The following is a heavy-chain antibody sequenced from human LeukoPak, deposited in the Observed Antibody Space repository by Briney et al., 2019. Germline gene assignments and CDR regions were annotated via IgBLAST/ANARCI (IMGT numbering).Heavy chain of an antibody. V-gene: IGHV1-2*02. CDR2: INPNSGGT. Sequence: ASVKVSCKPSGYTFTGYFMHWVRQAPGQGLEWMGWINPNSGGTNYAQKFQGRVTMTRDTSNRTAYIDLSRLTSDDTAVYYCARGSDGDYVGSATFQHWGQGTLVTVSS. D-gene: IGHD4-17*01. CDR3: ARGSDGDYVGSATFQH. CDR1: GYTFTGYF. J-gene: IGHJ1*01.